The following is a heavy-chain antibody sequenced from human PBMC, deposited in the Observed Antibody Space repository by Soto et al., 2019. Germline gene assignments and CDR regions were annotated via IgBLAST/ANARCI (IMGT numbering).Heavy chain of an antibody. CDR2: ISLYSDGT. CDR1: CYTFSNYG. Sequence: DSLKVSSKTSCYTFSNYGITWVRQAPGQPLEWLGWISLYSDGTNYAQKFQGRVSMTTDTSTTTAYMELRSLRSDDTAVYYCARVVPGAEAWFGPWGQGTLVTVSS. CDR3: ARVVPGAEAWFGP. J-gene: IGHJ5*02. D-gene: IGHD2-2*01. V-gene: IGHV1-18*01.